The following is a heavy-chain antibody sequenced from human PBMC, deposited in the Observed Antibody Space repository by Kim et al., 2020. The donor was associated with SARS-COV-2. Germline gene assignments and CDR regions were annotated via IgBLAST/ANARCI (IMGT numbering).Heavy chain of an antibody. Sequence: GRFTISRDNSKNTLYLQMNSLRAEDTAVYYCAKELAVAGRGSYYYYGMDVWGQGTTVTVSS. D-gene: IGHD6-19*01. CDR3: AKELAVAGRGSYYYYGMDV. J-gene: IGHJ6*02. V-gene: IGHV3-30*02.